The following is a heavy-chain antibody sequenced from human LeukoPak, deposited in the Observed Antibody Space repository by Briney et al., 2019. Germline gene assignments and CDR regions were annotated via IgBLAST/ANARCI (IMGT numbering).Heavy chain of an antibody. CDR2: ISSSSSTI. CDR3: ARLSISAMITFGGVIATGAFDI. V-gene: IGHV3-48*04. CDR1: GFTFSSYS. J-gene: IGHJ3*02. Sequence: GGSLRLSCAASGFTFSSYSMNWVRQAPGKGLEWVSYISSSSSTIYYADSVKGRFTISRDNAKNSLYLQMNSLRAEDTALYYCARLSISAMITFGGVIATGAFDIWGQGTMVTVSS. D-gene: IGHD3-16*02.